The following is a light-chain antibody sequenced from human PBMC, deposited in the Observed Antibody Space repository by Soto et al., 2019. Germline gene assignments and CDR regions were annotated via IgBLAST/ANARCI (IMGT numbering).Light chain of an antibody. CDR2: GAS. CDR3: QQYSGSLPYT. J-gene: IGKJ5*01. Sequence: EKVMTQTPTTPFVSPGERAHLSCRASQSVSSNLAWYQQKPGQAPRLLIYGASFRDPGTPDRFSGSGSGSDFTLTISRLEPEDFGVYYCQQYSGSLPYTFGQGTRLEIK. V-gene: IGKV3-20*01. CDR1: QSVSSN.